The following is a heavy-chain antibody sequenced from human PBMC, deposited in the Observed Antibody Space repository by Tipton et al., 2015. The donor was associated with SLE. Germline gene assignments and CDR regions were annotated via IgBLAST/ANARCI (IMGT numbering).Heavy chain of an antibody. CDR3: ARARVSYYYYYYMDV. Sequence: TLSLTCAVYGGSFSGYYWSWIRQHPGKGLEWIGYIYYSGSTNYNPSLKSRVTISVDTSKNQFSLKLSSVTAADTAVYYCARARVSYYYYYYMDVWGKGTTVTVSS. D-gene: IGHD6-13*01. V-gene: IGHV4-59*01. J-gene: IGHJ6*03. CDR2: IYYSGST. CDR1: GGSFSGYY.